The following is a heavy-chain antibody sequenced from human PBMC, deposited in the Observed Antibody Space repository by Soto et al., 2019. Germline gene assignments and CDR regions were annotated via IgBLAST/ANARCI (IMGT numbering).Heavy chain of an antibody. CDR3: ARGYQQLVSMVAFYGMDV. V-gene: IGHV4-34*01. J-gene: IGHJ6*02. CDR1: GGSFSGYY. D-gene: IGHD6-6*01. Sequence: SETLSLTCAVYGGSFSGYYWSWIRQPPGKGLEWIGEINHSGSTNYNPSLKSRVTISVDTSKNQFSLKLSSVTAADTAVYCCARGYQQLVSMVAFYGMDVWGQGTTVTVSS. CDR2: INHSGST.